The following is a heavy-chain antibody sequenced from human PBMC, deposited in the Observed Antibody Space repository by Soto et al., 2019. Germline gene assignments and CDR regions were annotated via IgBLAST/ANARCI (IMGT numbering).Heavy chain of an antibody. CDR3: ARQGRITIFGVGTRAPLFDY. CDR1: GGSISSYY. CDR2: IYYSGST. D-gene: IGHD3-3*01. J-gene: IGHJ4*02. Sequence: SETLSLTCTVSGGSISSYYWSWIRQPPGKGLEWIGYIYYSGSTNYNPSLKSRVTISVDTSKNQFSLKLSSVTAADTAVYYCARQGRITIFGVGTRAPLFDYWGQGTLVTAPQ. V-gene: IGHV4-59*08.